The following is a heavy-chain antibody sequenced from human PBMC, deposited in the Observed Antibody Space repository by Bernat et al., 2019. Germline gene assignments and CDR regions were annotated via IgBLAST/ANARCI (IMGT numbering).Heavy chain of an antibody. CDR1: GFTFSSYW. V-gene: IGHV3-7*03. J-gene: IGHJ3*02. Sequence: EEQLVEAGGGLVQPGGSLRLSCIAYGFTFSSYWMSWVRRAPGKGLEWVANIKQDGSEQYYVDSVKGRFTISRDKAKTSLYLQMNSLRAEDTAVYYCAKDAGPYYDSATGAFDIWGQGTMVTVSS. CDR2: IKQDGSEQ. CDR3: AKDAGPYYDSATGAFDI. D-gene: IGHD3-3*01.